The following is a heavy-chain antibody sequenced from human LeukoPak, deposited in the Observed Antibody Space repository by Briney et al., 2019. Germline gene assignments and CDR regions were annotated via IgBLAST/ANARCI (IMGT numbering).Heavy chain of an antibody. CDR3: ARGIPRDILTGYRDDAFDN. D-gene: IGHD3-9*01. V-gene: IGHV1-69*01. J-gene: IGHJ3*02. CDR2: IISIFGTA. CDR1: GGTFSSYA. Sequence: ASVKVSCKASGGTFSSYAISWVRQAPGQGLEWMGGIISIFGTANYAQKFQGRVTITADESTSTAYMELSSLRSEDTAVYYCARGIPRDILTGYRDDAFDNWGQGTMVTVSS.